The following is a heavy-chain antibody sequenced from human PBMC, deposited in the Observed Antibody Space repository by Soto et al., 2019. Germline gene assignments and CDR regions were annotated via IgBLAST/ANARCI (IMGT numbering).Heavy chain of an antibody. Sequence: SETLSLTCTVSGGSISSYYWSWIRQPPGKGLEWIGYIYYSGSTNYNPSLKSRVTISVDTSKNQFSLKLSSVTAADTAVYYCARATEWLLSEGFWFDPWGQGTLVTVSS. V-gene: IGHV4-59*01. CDR3: ARATEWLLSEGFWFDP. J-gene: IGHJ5*02. CDR1: GGSISSYY. D-gene: IGHD3-3*01. CDR2: IYYSGST.